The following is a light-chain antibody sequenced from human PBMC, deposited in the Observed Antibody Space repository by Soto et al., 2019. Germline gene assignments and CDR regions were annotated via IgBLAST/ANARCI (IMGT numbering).Light chain of an antibody. CDR3: QQHNNWPLT. V-gene: IGKV3-15*01. Sequence: EVVMTQSPATLSVSPGERATLSCRASQSVSSNLAWYQQKVGQAPRLLIYRASTRATGIPARFSGSGSGTEFTLSISSLQSEDCAVYYCQQHNNWPLTFGGGTKVEIK. J-gene: IGKJ4*01. CDR2: RAS. CDR1: QSVSSN.